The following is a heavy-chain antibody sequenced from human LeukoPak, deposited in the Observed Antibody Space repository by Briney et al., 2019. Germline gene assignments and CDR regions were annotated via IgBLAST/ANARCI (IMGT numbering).Heavy chain of an antibody. CDR3: ATLGEYYDSSGYYYN. Sequence: SETLSLTCAVYGGSFSGYYWSWIRQPPGKGLEWIGEINHSGSTNYNPSLKSRVTISVDTSKNQFSLKLTSVAAADTAVYYCATLGEYYDSSGYYYNWGQGTLVTVSS. D-gene: IGHD3-22*01. CDR1: GGSFSGYY. V-gene: IGHV4-34*01. CDR2: INHSGST. J-gene: IGHJ4*02.